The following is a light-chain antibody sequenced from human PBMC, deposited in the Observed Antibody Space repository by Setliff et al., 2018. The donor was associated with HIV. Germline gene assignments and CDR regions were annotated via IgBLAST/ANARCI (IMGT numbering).Light chain of an antibody. CDR2: DTT. J-gene: IGLJ1*01. CDR1: TGAVTSGHY. CDR3: LLSYSGASGV. V-gene: IGLV7-46*01. Sequence: AVVTQEPSLTVSPGGTVTLTCGSSTGAVTSGHYPYWFQQKPGQAPRTLIYDTTNKHSWTPARFSGSLLGDKAALTLSGAQPEDEAEYYCLLSYSGASGVFGTGTQLTVL.